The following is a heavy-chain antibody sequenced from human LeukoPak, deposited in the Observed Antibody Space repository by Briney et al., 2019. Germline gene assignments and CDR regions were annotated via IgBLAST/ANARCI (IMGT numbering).Heavy chain of an antibody. CDR1: GGSISSYY. Sequence: SETLSFTCTVSGGSISSYYWSWIRQPPGKGLEWIGYIYYSGSTNYNPSLKSRVTISVDTSKNQFSLKLSSVTAADTAVYYCARLRTDDSSGYYSLGMDVWGQGTTVTVSS. V-gene: IGHV4-59*08. CDR2: IYYSGST. D-gene: IGHD3-22*01. CDR3: ARLRTDDSSGYYSLGMDV. J-gene: IGHJ6*02.